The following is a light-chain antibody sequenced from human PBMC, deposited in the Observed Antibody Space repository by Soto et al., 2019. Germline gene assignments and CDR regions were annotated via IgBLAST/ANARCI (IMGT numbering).Light chain of an antibody. CDR1: SSNIGSNI. J-gene: IGLJ3*02. V-gene: IGLV1-44*01. CDR2: STN. Sequence: QSVLTQPPSASGTPGQGVTISCSGSSSNIGSNIVNWYQQLPGTAPKVLIYSTNQRPSGVPDRFSGSKSGTSASLAISGRQSEDEADYYCAAWDDSLNGPVFGGGTKVTVL. CDR3: AAWDDSLNGPV.